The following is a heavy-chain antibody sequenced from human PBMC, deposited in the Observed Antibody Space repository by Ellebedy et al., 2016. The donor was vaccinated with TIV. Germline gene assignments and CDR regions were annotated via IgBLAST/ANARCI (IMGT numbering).Heavy chain of an antibody. CDR3: ARDGAGRWDY. CDR2: VFSNGST. CDR1: GASITSSTYY. V-gene: IGHV4-39*02. Sequence: MPGGSLRLSCTVSGASITSSTYYWGWIRQPPGKGLEWIGSVFSNGSTYDNPSLKSRVTMSVDTSMNQFSLRLSSVTAADTAVYYCARDGAGRWDYWGPGTLVTVSS. D-gene: IGHD4-23*01. J-gene: IGHJ4*02.